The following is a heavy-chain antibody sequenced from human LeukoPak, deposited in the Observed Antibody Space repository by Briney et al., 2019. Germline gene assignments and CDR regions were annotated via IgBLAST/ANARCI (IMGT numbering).Heavy chain of an antibody. Sequence: ASVKVSCKASGYTFTGYYMHWVRQAPGQGLEWMGWINPNSGGTNYAQKFQGRVTMTRDTSISTAYMELTRLRSDDTAVYYCAREVEGATVTTRCFDYWGQGTLVTVSS. CDR2: INPNSGGT. D-gene: IGHD4-17*01. CDR1: GYTFTGYY. V-gene: IGHV1-2*02. J-gene: IGHJ4*02. CDR3: AREVEGATVTTRCFDY.